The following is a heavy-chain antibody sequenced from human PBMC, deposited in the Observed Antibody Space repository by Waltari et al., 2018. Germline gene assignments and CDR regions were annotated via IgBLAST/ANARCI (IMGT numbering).Heavy chain of an antibody. CDR2: IKADGGST. J-gene: IGHJ5*02. CDR1: GFTFSSYW. V-gene: IGHV3-74*01. Sequence: EVQLVESGGGLVQPGGSLRRSWAASGFTFSSYWMHWVRQAPGKGLVWVSRIKADGGSTSYADSVKGRFTISRDNANNTLYLQMNSLRAEDTAVYYCTRSRYCSTTTCQVDWFDPWGQGTLVTVSS. D-gene: IGHD2-2*01. CDR3: TRSRYCSTTTCQVDWFDP.